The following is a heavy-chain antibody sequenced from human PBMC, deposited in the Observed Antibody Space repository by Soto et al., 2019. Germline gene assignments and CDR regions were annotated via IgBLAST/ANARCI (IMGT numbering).Heavy chain of an antibody. CDR2: INPGNGKT. V-gene: IGHV1-3*01. CDR3: ARANTLAAAGTGWFDP. Sequence: GASVKVSCKASGYIFTSLAIHWVRPAPGQRLEWMGWINPGNGKTKYSQSFQGRVTITRDTSASTAYMELSSLRSEDTAVYYCARANTLAAAGTGWFDPWGQGTLVTVSS. CDR1: GYIFTSLA. D-gene: IGHD6-13*01. J-gene: IGHJ5*02.